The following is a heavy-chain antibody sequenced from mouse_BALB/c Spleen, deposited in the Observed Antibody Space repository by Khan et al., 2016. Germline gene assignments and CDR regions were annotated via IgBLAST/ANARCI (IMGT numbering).Heavy chain of an antibody. Sequence: EVKLEVSGPGLVKPSQSLSLTCTVTGYSITSDYAWNWIRQFPGNKLEWMGYISYSGSTSYNPSLKSRISITRDTSKNQFFLQLNSVTTEDTATXYCARGRGAMDYWGQGTSVTVSS. J-gene: IGHJ4*01. V-gene: IGHV3-2*02. CDR2: ISYSGST. CDR3: ARGRGAMDY. CDR1: GYSITSDYA.